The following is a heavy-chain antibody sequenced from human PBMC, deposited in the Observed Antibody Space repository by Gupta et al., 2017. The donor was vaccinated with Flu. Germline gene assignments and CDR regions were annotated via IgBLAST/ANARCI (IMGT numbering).Heavy chain of an antibody. J-gene: IGHJ3*02. CDR3: SRRGWGYSWTAREAFDI. V-gene: IGHV1-2*04. D-gene: IGHD6-19*01. CDR2: IDPNSGAT. Sequence: PGQGLEWMGWIDPNSGATDYGQKFQGWVTMTRDTSISTAYLELRRLRSDDPAVYYCSRRGWGYSWTAREAFDIWGQGTMVTVSS.